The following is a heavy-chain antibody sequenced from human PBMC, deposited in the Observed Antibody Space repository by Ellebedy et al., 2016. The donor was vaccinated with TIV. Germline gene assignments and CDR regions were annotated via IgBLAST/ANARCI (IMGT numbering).Heavy chain of an antibody. CDR1: GFTFSSYA. D-gene: IGHD6-13*01. CDR2: ISGSGGST. J-gene: IGHJ4*02. V-gene: IGHV3-23*01. Sequence: GGSLRLSCAASGFTFSSYAMSWVRQAPGKGLEWVSAISGSGGSTYYADSVKGRFTISRDNSKDTLYLQMNSLRAEDTAVYYCAKDPGGIYSSSPGVWGQGTLVTVSS. CDR3: AKDPGGIYSSSPGV.